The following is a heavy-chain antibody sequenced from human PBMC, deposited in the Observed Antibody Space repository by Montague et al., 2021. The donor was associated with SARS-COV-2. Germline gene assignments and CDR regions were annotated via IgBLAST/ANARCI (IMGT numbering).Heavy chain of an antibody. V-gene: IGHV3-20*04. D-gene: IGHD3-10*01. Sequence: SLRLSCAASGFTFDDYGMSWVRQAPGKGLEWVSGINWNGCSTGYADSVKGRFTISRDNAKNSLYLQMNSLRAEDTALYYCARSSITAPLLTYYYYMDVWGKGTTVTVSS. CDR2: INWNGCST. CDR1: GFTFDDYG. J-gene: IGHJ6*03. CDR3: ARSSITAPLLTYYYYMDV.